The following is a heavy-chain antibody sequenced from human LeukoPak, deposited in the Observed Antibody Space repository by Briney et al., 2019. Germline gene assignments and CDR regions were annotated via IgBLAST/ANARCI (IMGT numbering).Heavy chain of an antibody. CDR3: ARDRGWLQYIDY. V-gene: IGHV3-20*04. Sequence: GGSPRLSCAASGFTFGDYGMSWVRQAPGKGLEWVSSNWNGGNTAYADSVKGRFTISRDTARDSLYLQLNSLRAEDTALYYCARDRGWLQYIDYWGQGTLVTVSS. D-gene: IGHD5-24*01. J-gene: IGHJ4*02. CDR1: GFTFGDYG. CDR2: NWNGGNT.